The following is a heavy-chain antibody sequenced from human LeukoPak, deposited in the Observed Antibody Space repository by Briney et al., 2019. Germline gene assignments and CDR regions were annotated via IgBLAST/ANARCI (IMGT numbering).Heavy chain of an antibody. CDR1: GFTFSTYI. CDR3: ARDPGSGYEEHFDY. Sequence: GGSLRLSCAASGFTFSTYIMNWVRQTPGKGLEWVSSIGTSTSYIYYADSVKGRFTISRDNAKNSLYLEMNSLRAEDTAVYYCARDPGSGYEEHFDYWGQGTLVTVSS. J-gene: IGHJ4*02. D-gene: IGHD5-12*01. CDR2: IGTSTSYI. V-gene: IGHV3-21*04.